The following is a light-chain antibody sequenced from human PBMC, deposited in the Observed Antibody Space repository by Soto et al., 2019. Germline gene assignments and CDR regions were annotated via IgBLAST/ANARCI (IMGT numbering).Light chain of an antibody. V-gene: IGKV1-5*03. J-gene: IGKJ3*01. CDR3: QHYNSYSHT. CDR2: KAS. CDR1: QTISSW. Sequence: DIQMTQSPSTLSGSVGDRVTITCRASQTISSWLAWYQQKPGKAPKLLIYKASTLKSGVPSRFSGSGSGTEFTLTISSLQPDDFATYYCQHYNSYSHTFGPGTKVDIK.